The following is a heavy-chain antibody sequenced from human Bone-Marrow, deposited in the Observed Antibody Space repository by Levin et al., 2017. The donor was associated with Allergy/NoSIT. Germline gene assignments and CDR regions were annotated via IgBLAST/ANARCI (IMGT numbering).Heavy chain of an antibody. Sequence: GGSLRLSCAASGFTFSSYGMHWVRQAPGKGLEWVAVMSSDGSKTYYADSVRGRFTISRDNSKNRLYLQMNSLRVEDTAVFYCVKDRVAGGSSSSSGYYYYGMDVWGQGTTVTVSS. V-gene: IGHV3-30*18. D-gene: IGHD6-6*01. CDR3: VKDRVAGGSSSSSGYYYYGMDV. J-gene: IGHJ6*02. CDR2: MSSDGSKT. CDR1: GFTFSSYG.